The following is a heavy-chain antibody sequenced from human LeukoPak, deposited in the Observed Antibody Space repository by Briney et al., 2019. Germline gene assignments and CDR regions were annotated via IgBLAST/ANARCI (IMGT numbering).Heavy chain of an antibody. V-gene: IGHV3-21*01. CDR2: ISSSSSYI. CDR1: GFTFSSYS. D-gene: IGHD3-10*01. CDR3: ARASHGVDTDY. Sequence: GGSLRLSCAASGFTFSSYSMNWVRQAPGKGLEWVSSISSSSSYIYYTDSVKGRFTISRDNAKNSLYLQMNSLRAEDTAVYYCARASHGVDTDYWGQGTLVTVSS. J-gene: IGHJ4*02.